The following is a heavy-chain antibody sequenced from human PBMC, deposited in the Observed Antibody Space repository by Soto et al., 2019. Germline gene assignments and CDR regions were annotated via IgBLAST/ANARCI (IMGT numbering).Heavy chain of an antibody. J-gene: IGHJ3*02. D-gene: IGHD6-19*01. CDR2: LSSSKTYI. CDR1: GFSFSSYS. CDR3: VRDSGWAFDI. Sequence: GGSLRLSCAASGFSFSSYSMNWVRQAPGKGLEWISYLSSSKTYIWYADSVKGRFTISRDNAKNSLSLQMNSLRDEDTAVYYCVRDSGWAFDIWGLGTMVTVAS. V-gene: IGHV3-48*02.